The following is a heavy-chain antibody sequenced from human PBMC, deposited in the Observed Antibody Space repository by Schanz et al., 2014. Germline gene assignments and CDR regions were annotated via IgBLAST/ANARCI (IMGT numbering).Heavy chain of an antibody. CDR2: INPNSGGT. V-gene: IGHV1-2*02. CDR1: GYTFTGYY. Sequence: QVQLLQSGAEVKKPGASVKVSCKASGYTFTGYYIHWVRQAPGQGLEWMGRINPNSGGTNYAQKFQGRVTMTRDTSISTAYMELSSLRSDDTAVYYCARELRLEYYFDYWGQGTQVTVSS. J-gene: IGHJ4*02. D-gene: IGHD4-17*01. CDR3: ARELRLEYYFDY.